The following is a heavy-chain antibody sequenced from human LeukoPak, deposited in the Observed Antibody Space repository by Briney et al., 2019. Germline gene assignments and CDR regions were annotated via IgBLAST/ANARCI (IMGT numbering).Heavy chain of an antibody. CDR3: ARDVGYSISL. D-gene: IGHD6-13*01. CDR2: INHSGNT. V-gene: IGHV4-34*01. Sequence: PSETLSLTCAVYGGSFSGYYWSWIRQPPGKGLEWIGEINHSGNTNYNPSLKSRVTISVDTSKNQFSLKLSSVTAADTAVYYCARDVGYSISLWGQGTLVTVSS. J-gene: IGHJ4*02. CDR1: GGSFSGYY.